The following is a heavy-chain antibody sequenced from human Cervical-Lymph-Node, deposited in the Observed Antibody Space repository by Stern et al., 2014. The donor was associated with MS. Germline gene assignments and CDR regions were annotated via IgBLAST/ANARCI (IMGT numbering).Heavy chain of an antibody. CDR3: VRASDPLFEY. J-gene: IGHJ4*02. D-gene: IGHD2-21*02. CDR1: GFTFSDYH. V-gene: IGHV3-11*01. CDR2: ISTTGKTI. Sequence: QVQLVQSGGGSVKPGGSLRLSCAVSGFTFSDYHLHWLRQAPGQGLEWISYISTTGKTIYYADSVKGRFTISRDNAKNSLYLQMNSLRVEDTAVYYCVRASDPLFEYWGQGTLVTVSS.